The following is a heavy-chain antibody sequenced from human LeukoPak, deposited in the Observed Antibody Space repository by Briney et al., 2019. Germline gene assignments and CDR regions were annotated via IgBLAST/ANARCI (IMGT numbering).Heavy chain of an antibody. J-gene: IGHJ4*02. D-gene: IGHD5-12*01. CDR3: ATSFRLRGRIDY. Sequence: ASVKVSFKFSGYTLTELSMHWVRQAPGKGLEWMGGFDPEDGETIYAQKFQGRVTMTEDTSTDTAYMELSSLRSEDTAVYYCATSFRLRGRIDYWGQGTLVTVSS. V-gene: IGHV1-24*01. CDR2: FDPEDGET. CDR1: GYTLTELS.